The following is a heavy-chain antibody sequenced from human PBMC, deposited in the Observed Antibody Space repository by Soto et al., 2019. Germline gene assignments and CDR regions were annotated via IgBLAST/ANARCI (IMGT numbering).Heavy chain of an antibody. V-gene: IGHV4-31*03. J-gene: IGHJ6*02. CDR1: GGSISSGGYY. CDR2: IYYSGST. Sequence: SETLSLTCTVSGGSISSGGYYWSWIRQHPGKGLEWIGYIYYSGSTYYNPSLKSRVTISVDTSKNQFSLKLSSVTAADTAVYCCARVKEEIRYYYYYYGMDVWGQGTTVTVSS. CDR3: ARVKEEIRYYYYYYGMDV.